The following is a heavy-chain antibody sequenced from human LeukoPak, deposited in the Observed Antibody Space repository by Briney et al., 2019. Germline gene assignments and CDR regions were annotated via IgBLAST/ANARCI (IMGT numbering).Heavy chain of an antibody. CDR3: ARSSTVVTPVDH. J-gene: IGHJ4*02. Sequence: ASVKVSCKASGYTFTGYYMHWVRQAPGQGLEWMGWINPNSGGTNYAQKFQGRVTMTRDTSISTAYMELSRLRSDDTAVYYCARSSTVVTPVDHWDQGTLVTVSS. D-gene: IGHD4-23*01. CDR1: GYTFTGYY. CDR2: INPNSGGT. V-gene: IGHV1-2*02.